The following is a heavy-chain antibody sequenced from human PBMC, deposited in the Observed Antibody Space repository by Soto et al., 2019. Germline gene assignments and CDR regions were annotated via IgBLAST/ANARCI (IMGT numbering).Heavy chain of an antibody. CDR2: IIPIFGTA. D-gene: IGHD1-26*01. CDR3: ARAGGRHSGGIDY. V-gene: IGHV1-69*01. CDR1: GGTFSSDS. J-gene: IGHJ4*02. Sequence: QVQLVQSGAEVKKPGSSVKVSCRASGGTFSSDSINWVRQAPGQGLEWMGEIIPIFGTANYAQKFQGRVTITADEPTSTAYMELSSLRSEATAVYYCARAGGRHSGGIDYWGQGNRVTVSS.